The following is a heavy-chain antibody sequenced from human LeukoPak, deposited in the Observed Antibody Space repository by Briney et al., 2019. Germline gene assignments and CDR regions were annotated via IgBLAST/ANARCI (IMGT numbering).Heavy chain of an antibody. CDR2: INSVGSST. V-gene: IGHV3-74*01. Sequence: PGGSLRLSCAASGFTFSSYWMHWVRQAPGKGLVWVSRINSVGSSTSYADSVKGRFTISRDNAKNTLYLQMNSLRAEDTAVYYCTKYQIVEGSFDYWGQGTLVTVSS. D-gene: IGHD2-21*01. J-gene: IGHJ4*02. CDR3: TKYQIVEGSFDY. CDR1: GFTFSSYW.